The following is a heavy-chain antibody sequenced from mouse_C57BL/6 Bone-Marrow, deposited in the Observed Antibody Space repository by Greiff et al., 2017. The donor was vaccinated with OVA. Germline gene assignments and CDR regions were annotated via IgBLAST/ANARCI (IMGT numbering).Heavy chain of an antibody. CDR1: GYTFTDYN. CDR2: INPNNGGT. Sequence: VQLKQSGPELVKPGASVKIPCKASGYTFTDYNMDWVKQSHGKSLEWIGDINPNNGGTIYNQKFKGKATLNVDKSSSTAYMELRSLTSEYTAVYYCARDGYYPYWYFDVWGTGTTVTVSS. D-gene: IGHD2-3*01. CDR3: ARDGYYPYWYFDV. J-gene: IGHJ1*03. V-gene: IGHV1-18*01.